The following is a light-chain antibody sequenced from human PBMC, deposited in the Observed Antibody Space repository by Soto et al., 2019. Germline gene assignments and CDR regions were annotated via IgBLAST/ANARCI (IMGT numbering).Light chain of an antibody. V-gene: IGKV2-28*01. CDR2: RVS. J-gene: IGKJ5*01. Sequence: DLVMTQTPPSLPVNPGEPASISCRSRQRLLHSNGYTYLHWYPQKPGQSPQLLIYRVSSRFSGVPDRVSGSGSGSDFTLKISWVEAEDVGVYYCMQATQCFGQGTRLEIK. CDR1: QRLLHSNGYTY. CDR3: MQATQC.